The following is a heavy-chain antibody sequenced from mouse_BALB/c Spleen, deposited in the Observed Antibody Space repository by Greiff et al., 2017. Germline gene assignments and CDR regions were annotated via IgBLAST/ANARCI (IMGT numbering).Heavy chain of an antibody. CDR3: ARHPSYYGSSYYYAMDY. CDR1: GFTFSSYG. V-gene: IGHV5-6*01. J-gene: IGHJ4*01. Sequence: EVQGVESGGDLVKPGGSLKLSCAASGFTFSSYGMSWVRQTPDKRLEWVATISSGGSYTYYPDSVKGRFTISRDNAKNTLYLQMSSLKSEDTAMYYCARHPSYYGSSYYYAMDYWGQGTSVTVSS. D-gene: IGHD1-1*01. CDR2: ISSGGSYT.